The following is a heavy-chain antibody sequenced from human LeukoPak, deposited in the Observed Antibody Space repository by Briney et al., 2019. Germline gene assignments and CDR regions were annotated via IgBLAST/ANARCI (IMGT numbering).Heavy chain of an antibody. CDR2: MNEDGSEI. Sequence: GGSLRLSCAASGFAFNKYWMSWVRQPPGKGLEWVANMNEDGSEINYADSVKGRFTISRDNAQDSLYLQMNSLTAEDTAVYYCARDRGYSNFDYWGQGTLLTVSS. CDR1: GFAFNKYW. CDR3: ARDRGYSNFDY. D-gene: IGHD4-11*01. J-gene: IGHJ4*02. V-gene: IGHV3-7*01.